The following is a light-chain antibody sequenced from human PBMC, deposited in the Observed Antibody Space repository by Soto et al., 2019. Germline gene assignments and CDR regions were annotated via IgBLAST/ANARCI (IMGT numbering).Light chain of an antibody. CDR1: SSDIGDYKP. CDR3: SSYTSSDTVI. J-gene: IGLJ2*01. CDR2: DVR. V-gene: IGLV2-14*01. Sequence: QSVLTQPASVSGAPGQSITISCTGTSSDIGDYKPVSWYQQHPGKAPKTIIYDVRNRPSGVSDRFSGSRSGNTASLTISGLQAEDEADYYCSSYTSSDTVIFGGGTQLTVL.